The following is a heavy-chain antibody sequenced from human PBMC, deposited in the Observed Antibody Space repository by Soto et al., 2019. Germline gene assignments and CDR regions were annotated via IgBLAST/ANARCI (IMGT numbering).Heavy chain of an antibody. V-gene: IGHV1-69*13. D-gene: IGHD1-26*01. CDR3: ARDGRRFGGSYDYSYYGMDV. CDR2: IIPIFGTA. CDR1: GGTFSSYA. Sequence: AVKVSCKASGGTFSSYAISWVRQAPGQGLEWMGGIIPIFGTANYAQKFQGRVTITADESTSTAYMELSSLRSEDTAVYYCARDGRRFGGSYDYSYYGMDVWGQGTTVTVSS. J-gene: IGHJ6*02.